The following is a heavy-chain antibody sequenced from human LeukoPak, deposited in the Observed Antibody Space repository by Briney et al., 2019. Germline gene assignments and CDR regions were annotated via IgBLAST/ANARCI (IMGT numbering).Heavy chain of an antibody. J-gene: IGHJ4*02. CDR2: IYYSGST. Sequence: SETLSLTCTVSGGSISSSSYYWGWIRQPPGKGLEWIGSIYYSGSTYYNPSLKSRVIISVDTSKNQFSLKLSSVTAADTAVYYCARSGVTYYYDSSGYFFDYWGQGTLVTVSS. CDR3: ARSGVTYYYDSSGYFFDY. CDR1: GGSISSSSYY. V-gene: IGHV4-39*01. D-gene: IGHD3-22*01.